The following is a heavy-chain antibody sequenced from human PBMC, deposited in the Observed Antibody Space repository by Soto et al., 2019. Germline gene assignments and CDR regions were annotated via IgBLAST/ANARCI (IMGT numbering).Heavy chain of an antibody. CDR1: GFTFSSYG. CDR3: ARGQAYPHYGSGSCDY. D-gene: IGHD3-10*01. J-gene: IGHJ4*02. CDR2: IWYDGSNK. Sequence: QVQLVESGGGVVQPGRALRLSCAASGFTFSSYGMHWVRQAPGKGLEWVAVIWYDGSNKYYADSVKGRFTISRDNSKNTLYLQMNSLRAEDTAVYYCARGQAYPHYGSGSCDYWGQGTLVTVSS. V-gene: IGHV3-33*01.